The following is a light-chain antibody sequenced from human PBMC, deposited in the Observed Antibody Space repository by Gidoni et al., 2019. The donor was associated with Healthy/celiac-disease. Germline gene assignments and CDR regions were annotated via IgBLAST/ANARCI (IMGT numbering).Light chain of an antibody. Sequence: DIVMTQSPDSLAVSLGERATINCKSSQSVLYTSNNKNYLAWYQQEPGQPPKLLIYWASTRESGVPDRFSGSGSGTDFTLTISSLQAEDVAVYYCQQYYSIPYTFCQGTKLEIK. J-gene: IGKJ2*01. CDR3: QQYYSIPYT. V-gene: IGKV4-1*01. CDR2: WAS. CDR1: QSVLYTSNNKNY.